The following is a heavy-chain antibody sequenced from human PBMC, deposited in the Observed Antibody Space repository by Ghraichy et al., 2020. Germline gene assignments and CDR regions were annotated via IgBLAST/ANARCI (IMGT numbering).Heavy chain of an antibody. V-gene: IGHV3-11*01. CDR1: GFTFSDYY. CDR2: ISNSGSTI. J-gene: IGHJ1*01. D-gene: IGHD3-22*01. Sequence: GGSLRLSCAASGFTFSDYYMSWIRQAPGKGLEWVSYISNSGSTIQYADSVKGRFTISRDNAKNSLYLQMNSLRAEDTAVYYCARDRLPYYYDDTTYDPHFHHWGQGTLVTLSS. CDR3: ARDRLPYYYDDTTYDPHFHH.